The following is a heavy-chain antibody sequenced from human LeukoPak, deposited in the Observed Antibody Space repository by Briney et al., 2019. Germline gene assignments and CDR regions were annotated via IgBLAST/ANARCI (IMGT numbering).Heavy chain of an antibody. D-gene: IGHD4-17*01. CDR1: GGSISSRSYY. V-gene: IGHV4-39*01. Sequence: SETLSLTCTVSGGSISSRSYYWGWIRQPPGKGLEWIGSIYYSGSTSYNPSLKSRVTISIDTSKNQFSLKVTSVTAADSAVHYCARRSQDYGDFHWGQGTLVTVSS. CDR3: ARRSQDYGDFH. CDR2: IYYSGST. J-gene: IGHJ1*01.